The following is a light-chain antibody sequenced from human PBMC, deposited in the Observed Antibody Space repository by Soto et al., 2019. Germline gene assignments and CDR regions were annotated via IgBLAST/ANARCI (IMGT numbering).Light chain of an antibody. CDR3: CSYAGSYTVV. CDR1: SSDVGNYNY. Sequence: QSALTQPRSVSRSPGQSVTISCTGTSSDVGNYNYVSWYQQHPGKAPKLMIYDVNKRPSGVPDRFSGSKSGNTASLTISGLQAEDEADYYCCSYAGSYTVVFGGGAKLTVL. V-gene: IGLV2-11*01. J-gene: IGLJ2*01. CDR2: DVN.